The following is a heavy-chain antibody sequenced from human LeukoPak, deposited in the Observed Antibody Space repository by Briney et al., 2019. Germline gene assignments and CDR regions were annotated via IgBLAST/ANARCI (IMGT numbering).Heavy chain of an antibody. Sequence: GGSLRLSCAVSGITLSNYGMTWARQAPGKGLEWVAGISDTGGRTNYADSVKGRFTISRDNPKNTLYLQMNSLRAEDTAVYFCAKRGVVIRVILVGFHKEAYYFDSWGQGALVTVSS. V-gene: IGHV3-23*01. J-gene: IGHJ4*02. CDR3: AKRGVVIRVILVGFHKEAYYFDS. D-gene: IGHD3-22*01. CDR1: GITLSNYG. CDR2: ISDTGGRT.